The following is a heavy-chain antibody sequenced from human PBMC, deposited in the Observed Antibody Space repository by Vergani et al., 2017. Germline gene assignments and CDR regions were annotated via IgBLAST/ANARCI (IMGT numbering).Heavy chain of an antibody. J-gene: IGHJ3*02. CDR2: IYPGDSDT. CDR1: GYSFTSYW. D-gene: IGHD3-10*01. Sequence: EVQLVQSGAEVKKPGESLKISCKGSGYSFTSYWIGWVRQMPGKGLEWMGSIYPGDSDTRYSPSFQGQVTISADKSISTAYLQWSSLKASDTAMYYCARRVTMVRGVISKYDAFDIWGQGTMVTVSS. V-gene: IGHV5-51*01. CDR3: ARRVTMVRGVISKYDAFDI.